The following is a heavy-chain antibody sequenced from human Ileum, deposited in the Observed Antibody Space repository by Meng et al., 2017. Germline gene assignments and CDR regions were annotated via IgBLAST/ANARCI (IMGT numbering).Heavy chain of an antibody. CDR3: VRGLLVPNAIRTEYFPL. V-gene: IGHV4-34*01. CDR2: INHSGIT. CDR1: GGAFDGYY. J-gene: IGHJ1*01. Sequence: QAQLQQWGEVLLNSSQTLSLSCVDSGGAFDGYYCTWIRQSPGKGLEWIGEINHSGITNFNPSLKSRVTMSVDTSKKQFSLNLTSVSAAYTAMYYCVRGLLVPNAIRTEYFPLWGQGTLVTSPQ. D-gene: IGHD2-2*02.